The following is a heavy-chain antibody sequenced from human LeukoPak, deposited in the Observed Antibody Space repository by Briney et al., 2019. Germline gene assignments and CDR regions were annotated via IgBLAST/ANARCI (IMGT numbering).Heavy chain of an antibody. CDR3: ASGGQQPSDAFDI. CDR1: GLTFSDYY. Sequence: PGGSLRLSCAASGLTFSDYYMSWIRQAPGKGLEWVSYISSSGSTIYYADSVKGRFTISRDNAKNSLYLQMNSLRAEDAAVYYCASGGQQPSDAFDIWGQGTMVTVSS. V-gene: IGHV3-11*01. CDR2: ISSSGSTI. J-gene: IGHJ3*02. D-gene: IGHD6-13*01.